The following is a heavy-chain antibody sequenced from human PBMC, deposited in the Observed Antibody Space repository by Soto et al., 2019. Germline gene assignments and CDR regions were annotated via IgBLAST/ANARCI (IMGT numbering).Heavy chain of an antibody. J-gene: IGHJ6*01. Sequence: ASVKVSCKASGYTFTSYYMHWVRQAPGQGLEWMGIINPSGGSTSYAQKFQGRVTMTRDTSTSTVYMELSSLRSEDTAVYYCARDSRQQLILYFYYCMDVWREGPSVTVSS. CDR1: GYTFTSYY. CDR3: ARDSRQQLILYFYYCMDV. V-gene: IGHV1-46*01. CDR2: INPSGGST. D-gene: IGHD6-13*01.